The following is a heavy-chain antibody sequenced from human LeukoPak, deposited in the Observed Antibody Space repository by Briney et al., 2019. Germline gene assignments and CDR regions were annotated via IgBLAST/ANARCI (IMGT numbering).Heavy chain of an antibody. Sequence: EGSLRLSCAASGFTFSSYGMHWVRQAPGKGLEWVAVIWYDGSNKYYADSVKGRFTISRDNSKNTLYLQMSNLRAEDTAVYFCARGGGLDVWGQGATVTVSS. CDR2: IWYDGSNK. CDR1: GFTFSSYG. V-gene: IGHV3-33*01. J-gene: IGHJ6*02. CDR3: ARGGGLDV. D-gene: IGHD3-16*01.